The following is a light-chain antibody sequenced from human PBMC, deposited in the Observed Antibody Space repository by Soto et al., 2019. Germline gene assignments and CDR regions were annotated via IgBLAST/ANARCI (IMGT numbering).Light chain of an antibody. V-gene: IGKV1-12*01. CDR3: QQSYSTPRT. Sequence: DIQMTQSPSSVSASVGERVNITCRASQGIDNWLAWYQQEPGKAPKLLVYVASNLQSGVPSRFSGSGSGTDFTLIISSLQPDDFATYYCQQSYSTPRTFGQGTKVDIK. CDR2: VAS. J-gene: IGKJ1*01. CDR1: QGIDNW.